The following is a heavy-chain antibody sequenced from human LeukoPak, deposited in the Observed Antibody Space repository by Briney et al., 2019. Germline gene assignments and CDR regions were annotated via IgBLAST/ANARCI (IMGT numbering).Heavy chain of an antibody. CDR1: GASISSYY. D-gene: IGHD3-10*01. V-gene: IGHV4-59*08. Sequence: SETLSLTCTVSGASISSYYWKWIRQPPGKGLEWIGYIFYNGNTIYNDSLRSRVTISADTSKNQFSLKLTSVTAADTARYFCASLQAHGSNYIEHWGQGILVTVPS. CDR2: IFYNGNT. J-gene: IGHJ1*01. CDR3: ASLQAHGSNYIEH.